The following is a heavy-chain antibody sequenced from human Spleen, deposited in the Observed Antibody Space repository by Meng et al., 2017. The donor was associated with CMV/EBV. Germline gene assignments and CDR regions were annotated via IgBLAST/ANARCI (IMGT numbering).Heavy chain of an antibody. CDR3: AKVHFDSGSYYYYYGMDA. D-gene: IGHD1-26*01. J-gene: IGHJ6*02. CDR1: GFSFSSYG. V-gene: IGHV3-23*03. Sequence: GGSLRLSCAASGFSFSSYGMSWVRQAPGRGLEWVSTISAGGSTRDHADSVKGRFSILRDNSKNTLYLEMKGLRAQDTAVYYCAKVHFDSGSYYYYYGMDAWGQGTTVTVSS. CDR2: ISAGGSTR.